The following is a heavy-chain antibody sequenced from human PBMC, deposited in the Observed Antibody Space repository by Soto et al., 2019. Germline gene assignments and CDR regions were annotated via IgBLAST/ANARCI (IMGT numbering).Heavy chain of an antibody. CDR3: ARQGSWPYYYYGLDV. Sequence: QVPLVQSVPEVRKPGASVKVSCEASGYTFTTSGISWVRQVPGQGLAWMGWISTYNGDTNSAQNFQGRVLMSAETSTGIAYMELMSLKSYDTAVYYCARQGSWPYYYYGLDVWGQGNIVTVSS. J-gene: IGHJ6*02. CDR2: ISTYNGDT. V-gene: IGHV1-18*01. CDR1: GYTFTTSG. D-gene: IGHD1-26*01.